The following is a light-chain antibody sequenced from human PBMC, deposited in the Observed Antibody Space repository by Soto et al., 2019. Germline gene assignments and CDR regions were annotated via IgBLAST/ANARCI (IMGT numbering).Light chain of an antibody. Sequence: QSVLTQPPSASGTPGQRVTISCSGSSSNIGSNTVNWYQQLPGTAPKLLIHANNQRPSGVPDRFSGSKSGTSASLAISWLQSEEADYYCAAWDDSLNGYVFGTGTMAPS. CDR3: AAWDDSLNGYV. V-gene: IGLV1-44*01. CDR2: ANN. CDR1: SSNIGSNT. J-gene: IGLJ1*01.